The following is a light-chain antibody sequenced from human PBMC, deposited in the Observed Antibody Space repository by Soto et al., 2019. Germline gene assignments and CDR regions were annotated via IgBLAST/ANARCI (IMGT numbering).Light chain of an antibody. CDR2: DAS. J-gene: IGKJ3*01. V-gene: IGKV3-11*01. Sequence: EIVLTQSPATLSLSPGERATLSCRASQSISSYLAWYQHKPAQAPRLLIYDASNRATGIPARFSGSGCGTDFALTIRSLEPEDLAVYYCQQRSNWLVGPGTKVDIK. CDR3: QQRSNWL. CDR1: QSISSY.